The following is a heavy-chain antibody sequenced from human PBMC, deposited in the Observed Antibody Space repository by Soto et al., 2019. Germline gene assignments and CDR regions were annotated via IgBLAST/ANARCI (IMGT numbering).Heavy chain of an antibody. D-gene: IGHD6-19*01. CDR2: IWYDGSNK. J-gene: IGHJ6*03. CDR1: GFTFSSYG. V-gene: IGHV3-30*02. CDR3: AKGQSDYYYYYMNV. Sequence: GGSLRLSCAASGFTFSSYGMHWVRQAPGKGLEWVAVIWYDGSNKYYADSVKGRFTISRDNSKNTLYLQMNSLRAEDTAVYYCAKGQSDYYYYYMNVWGKGTTVTVSS.